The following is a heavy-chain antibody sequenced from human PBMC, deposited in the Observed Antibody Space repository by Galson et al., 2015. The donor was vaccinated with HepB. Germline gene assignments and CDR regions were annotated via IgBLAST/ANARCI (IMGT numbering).Heavy chain of an antibody. CDR2: ISTSSSYK. V-gene: IGHV3-21*01. J-gene: IGHJ6*03. CDR3: ARDSGTYNDYSFYMDV. D-gene: IGHD1-26*01. CDR1: GFTFRSFF. Sequence: SLRLSCAASGFTFRSFFMNWVRQAPGKGLEWVSSISTSSSYKYYADSVKGRFTISRDNAKNSLYLQMDSLRVEDTAVYYCARDSGTYNDYSFYMDVWGKGTTVTVSS.